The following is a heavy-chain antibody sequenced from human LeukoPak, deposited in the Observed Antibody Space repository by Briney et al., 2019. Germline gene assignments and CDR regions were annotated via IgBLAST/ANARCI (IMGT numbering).Heavy chain of an antibody. J-gene: IGHJ4*02. D-gene: IGHD3-22*01. CDR2: ISAYNGNT. Sequence: ASVKVSCKASGYTFTSYGISWVRQAPGQGLEWMGWISAYNGNTNYAQKLQGRVTMTTDTSTSTAYMELRSLRSDDTAVYCCARVRVPYYDSSGYYYPYYWGQGTLVTVSS. CDR1: GYTFTSYG. CDR3: ARVRVPYYDSSGYYYPYY. V-gene: IGHV1-18*01.